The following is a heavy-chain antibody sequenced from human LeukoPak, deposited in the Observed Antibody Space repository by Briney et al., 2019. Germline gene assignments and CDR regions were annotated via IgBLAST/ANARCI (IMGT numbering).Heavy chain of an antibody. CDR3: ARGIPSQYYYGSGSLFDY. D-gene: IGHD3-10*01. J-gene: IGHJ4*02. CDR2: INHSGST. Sequence: KPSETLSLTCAVYGGPFSGYYWSWIRQPPGKGLEWIGEINHSGSTNYNPSLKSRVTISVDTSKNQFSLKLSSVTAADTAVYYCARGIPSQYYYGSGSLFDYWGQGTLVTVSS. CDR1: GGPFSGYY. V-gene: IGHV4-34*01.